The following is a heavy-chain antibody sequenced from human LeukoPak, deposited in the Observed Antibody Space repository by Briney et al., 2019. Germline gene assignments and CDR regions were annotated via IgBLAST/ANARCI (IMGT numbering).Heavy chain of an antibody. D-gene: IGHD3-22*01. CDR3: ARASGGYYNNWFDP. J-gene: IGHJ5*02. V-gene: IGHV4-59*01. CDR1: GGSISDYY. CDR2: VHYSGST. Sequence: SETLSLTCTVSGGSISDYYWSWIRQPPGKGLEWIGYVHYSGSTNYTPSLKSRVTISINTSKNQFSLRLSSVTAADTAVYYCARASGGYYNNWFDPWGQGTLVTVSS.